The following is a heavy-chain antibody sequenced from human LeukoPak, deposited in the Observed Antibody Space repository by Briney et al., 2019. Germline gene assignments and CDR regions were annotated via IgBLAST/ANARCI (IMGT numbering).Heavy chain of an antibody. CDR1: GYSISSGYY. Sequence: PSETLSLTCVVSGYSISSGYYWGWIRQPPGKGLEWIGSIYHSGSTYYNPSLKGRVTISVDTPKNQFSLKLSSVTAADTAVYYCARVLAVAGVDYWGQGTLVTVSS. D-gene: IGHD6-19*01. CDR2: IYHSGST. CDR3: ARVLAVAGVDY. V-gene: IGHV4-38-2*01. J-gene: IGHJ4*02.